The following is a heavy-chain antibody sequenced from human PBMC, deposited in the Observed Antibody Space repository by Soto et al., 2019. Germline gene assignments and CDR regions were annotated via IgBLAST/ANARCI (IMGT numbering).Heavy chain of an antibody. Sequence: EVQVVESGGGLVQPGGSLRLSCAASGFTFSSNSMNWVRQALGKGVEWISYISSSSSTIYANSGKGRFTISRNNAKNSLYLQMNSLKDEDTAVYYCARVIWSVHLTSDRWSQGTLVTVYS. D-gene: IGHD3-3*01. CDR1: GFTFSSNS. V-gene: IGHV3-48*02. CDR3: ARVIWSVHLTSDR. J-gene: IGHJ5*02. CDR2: ISSSSSTI.